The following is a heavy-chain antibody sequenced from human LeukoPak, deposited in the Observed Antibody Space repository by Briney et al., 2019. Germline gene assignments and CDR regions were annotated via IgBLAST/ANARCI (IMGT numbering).Heavy chain of an antibody. J-gene: IGHJ6*03. CDR3: ARDKVERSNWASYYYYMDV. CDR1: GGSISSGSYY. D-gene: IGHD7-27*01. Sequence: PSETLSLTCTVSGGSISSGSYYWSWIRQPAGKGLEWIGRIYTSGSTNYNPSLKSRVTISVDTSKNQFSLKLSSVTAADTAVYYCARDKVERSNWASYYYYMDVWGKGTTVTVSS. CDR2: IYTSGST. V-gene: IGHV4-61*02.